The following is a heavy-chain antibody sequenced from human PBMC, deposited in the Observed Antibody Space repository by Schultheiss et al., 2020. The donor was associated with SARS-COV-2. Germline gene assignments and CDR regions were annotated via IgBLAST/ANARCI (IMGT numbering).Heavy chain of an antibody. D-gene: IGHD3-22*01. Sequence: GESLKISCKGSGYSFTSYWIGWVRQMSGRGLEWMGIIYPGDSDTRYSPSFQGQVTISADKSISTAYLQWSSLKASDTAMYYCARDSKTYYYDSSGYYQGDYWGQGTLVTVSS. V-gene: IGHV5-51*01. CDR3: ARDSKTYYYDSSGYYQGDY. CDR1: GYSFTSYW. CDR2: IYPGDSDT. J-gene: IGHJ4*02.